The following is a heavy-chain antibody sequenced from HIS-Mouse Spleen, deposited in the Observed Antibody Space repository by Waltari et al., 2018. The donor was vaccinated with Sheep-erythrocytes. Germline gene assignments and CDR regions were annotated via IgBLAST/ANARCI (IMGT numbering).Heavy chain of an antibody. Sequence: QVQLQQWGAGLLKPSETLSLTCAVYGGSFSGYYWSWIRQPPGKGLECIGEINQRGSTNYNPSLMRRCTISVDPSKNQFSLKLSAVTAADTAVYYCARALSIAARPNWFDPWGQGTLVTVSS. CDR3: ARALSIAARPNWFDP. J-gene: IGHJ5*02. D-gene: IGHD6-6*01. CDR2: INQRGST. CDR1: GGSFSGYY. V-gene: IGHV4-34*01.